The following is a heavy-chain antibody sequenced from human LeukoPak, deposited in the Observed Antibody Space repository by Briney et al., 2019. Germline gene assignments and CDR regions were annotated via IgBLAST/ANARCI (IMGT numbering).Heavy chain of an antibody. CDR2: ISSSSSYI. V-gene: IGHV3-21*01. CDR1: GFTFSPYS. Sequence: GGSLRLSCAASGFTFSPYSMNWVRQAPEKGLEWVAYISSSSSYIYYADSVKGRFIISRDNAKNSLSLQMNSLRAEDTAIYYCARDPGVPAAPLDYWGQGTLVAVSS. D-gene: IGHD2-2*01. CDR3: ARDPGVPAAPLDY. J-gene: IGHJ4*02.